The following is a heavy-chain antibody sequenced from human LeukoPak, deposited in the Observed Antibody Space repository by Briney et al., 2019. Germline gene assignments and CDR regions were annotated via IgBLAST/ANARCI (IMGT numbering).Heavy chain of an antibody. J-gene: IGHJ4*02. D-gene: IGHD5-12*01. CDR3: AKDGAWLRFDD. CDR2: IYSGGST. Sequence: GGSLRLSCAASGFTVSSNYMSWVRQAPGKGLEWVSVIYSGGSTYYADSVRGRFTISRDDSKNTLYLQMKNLRAEDTAVYYCAKDGAWLRFDDWGQGILVTVSS. CDR1: GFTVSSNY. V-gene: IGHV3-53*01.